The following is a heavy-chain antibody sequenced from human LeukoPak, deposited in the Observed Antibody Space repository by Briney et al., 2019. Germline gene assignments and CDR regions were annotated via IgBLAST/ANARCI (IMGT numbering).Heavy chain of an antibody. D-gene: IGHD6-19*01. CDR1: GGSISSYH. J-gene: IGHJ4*02. CDR2: IYYSGST. V-gene: IGHV4-59*01. CDR3: ASIAVAY. Sequence: SETLSLTCTVSGGSISSYHWSWLRQPPGKGLEWIGYIYYSGSTNYNPSLKSRVTISVDTSKNQFSLKLSSVTAADTAVYYCASIAVAYWGQGTLVTVSS.